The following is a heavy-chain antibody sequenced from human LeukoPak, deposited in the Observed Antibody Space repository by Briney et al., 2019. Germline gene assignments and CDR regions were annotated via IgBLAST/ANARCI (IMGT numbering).Heavy chain of an antibody. CDR2: ISSSGSTI. CDR1: GFTFSDYY. D-gene: IGHD2-15*01. J-gene: IGHJ6*02. V-gene: IGHV3-11*04. Sequence: GGSLRLSCAASGFTFSDYYMSWIRQAPGKGLEWVSYISSSGSTIYYADSVKGRFTVSRDNSKSTLYLQMNSLRVEDTAVYYCARVYSNYDAMDVWGQGTTVTVSS. CDR3: ARVYSNYDAMDV.